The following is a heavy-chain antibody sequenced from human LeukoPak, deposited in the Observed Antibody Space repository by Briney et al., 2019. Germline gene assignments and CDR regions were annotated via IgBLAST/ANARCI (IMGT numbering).Heavy chain of an antibody. J-gene: IGHJ4*02. CDR2: INAGNGNT. Sequence: ASVKVSCKASGYTFTSYAMHWVRQAPGQRLEWMGWINAGNGNTKYPQKFQGRVTITRDTSASTAYMGLSSLRSEDTAVYYCARARLVAAAADFDYWGQGTLVTVSS. D-gene: IGHD6-13*01. CDR1: GYTFTSYA. V-gene: IGHV1-3*01. CDR3: ARARLVAAAADFDY.